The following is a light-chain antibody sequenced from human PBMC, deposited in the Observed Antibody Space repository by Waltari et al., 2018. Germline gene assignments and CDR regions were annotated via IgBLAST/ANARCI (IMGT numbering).Light chain of an antibody. CDR3: TSYAGSNNPVM. CDR2: EVT. V-gene: IGLV2-8*01. J-gene: IGLJ3*02. CDR1: SSAVGGYKY. Sequence: QSALTQPPSASGSPGQSVTISCPGTSSAVGGYKYVSWYQQYPGKAPKLIIYEVTKRPSGVPDRFSGSKSGNTASLTVSGLLPEDEAAYYCTSYAGSNNPVMFGGGTKLTVL.